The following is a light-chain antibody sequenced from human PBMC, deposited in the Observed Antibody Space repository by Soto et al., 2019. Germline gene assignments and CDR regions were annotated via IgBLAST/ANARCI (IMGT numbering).Light chain of an antibody. V-gene: IGLV2-14*01. CDR2: DVS. J-gene: IGLJ3*02. Sequence: QSVLTQPASVSGSPGQSITISCTGTSSDVGGYNYVSWYQQHPGKAPKLMIYDVSNRPSGVSNRFSGSKSGNMASLTISGLQTEDEADYYCSSYTSSSTLWVFGGGTKVTVL. CDR3: SSYTSSSTLWV. CDR1: SSDVGGYNY.